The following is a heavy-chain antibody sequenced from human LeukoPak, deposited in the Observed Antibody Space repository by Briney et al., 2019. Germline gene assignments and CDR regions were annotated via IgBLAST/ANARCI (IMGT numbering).Heavy chain of an antibody. CDR1: GYTFTSYG. Sequence: GASVKVSCKASGYTFTSYGISWVRQAPGQGLEWMGWISAYNGNANYAQKLQGRVTMTTDTSTSTAYMELRSLRSDDTAVYYCARDSRAGTTSVSWFDPWGQGTLVTVSS. J-gene: IGHJ5*02. CDR3: ARDSRAGTTSVSWFDP. V-gene: IGHV1-18*01. D-gene: IGHD1-7*01. CDR2: ISAYNGNA.